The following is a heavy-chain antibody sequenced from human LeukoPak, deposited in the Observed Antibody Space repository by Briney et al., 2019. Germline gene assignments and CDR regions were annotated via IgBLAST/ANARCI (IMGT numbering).Heavy chain of an antibody. V-gene: IGHV3-74*01. D-gene: IGHD6-13*01. J-gene: IGHJ3*02. CDR2: INSDETT. CDR3: VRRPSISAGGTGAFDT. CDR1: GFTLSSYG. Sequence: GGSLRLSCAASGFTLSSYGIHWVREAPGRGLVWVSHINSDETTTFADSVKGRFAISRDNAKNTVYLQMTSLRAEDTAVYYCVRRPSISAGGTGAFDTWGQGTMVTVTS.